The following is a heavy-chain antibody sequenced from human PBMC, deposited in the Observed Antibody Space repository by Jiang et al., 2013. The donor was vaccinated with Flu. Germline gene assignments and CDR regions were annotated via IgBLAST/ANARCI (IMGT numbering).Heavy chain of an antibody. J-gene: IGHJ4*02. CDR1: GHTFITYD. Sequence: GTSVKVSCKASGHTFITYDINWVRQATGRGLEWMGWMTPNSGNTGYAQKFQGRVTMTRNTSISTAYMELSSLRSEDTAVYYCATGSYYDFWSGYYTLDYWGQGTLVTVSS. V-gene: IGHV1-8*01. CDR3: ATGSYYDFWSGYYTLDY. D-gene: IGHD3-3*01. CDR2: MTPNSGNT.